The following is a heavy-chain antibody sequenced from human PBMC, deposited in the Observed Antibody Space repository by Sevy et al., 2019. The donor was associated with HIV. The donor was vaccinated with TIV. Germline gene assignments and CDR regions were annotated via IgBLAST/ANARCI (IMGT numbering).Heavy chain of an antibody. CDR3: GCGCDFWSGYPHY. V-gene: IGHV4-34*01. CDR2: INHSGST. D-gene: IGHD3-3*01. J-gene: IGHJ4*02. CDR1: GGSFSGYY. Sequence: SETLSLTCAVYGGSFSGYYWSWIRQPPGKGLEWIGEINHSGSTNYNPSLKSRVTISVDTSKNQFSLKLSSVTAADTAVYYCGCGCDFWSGYPHYWGQGTLVTVSS.